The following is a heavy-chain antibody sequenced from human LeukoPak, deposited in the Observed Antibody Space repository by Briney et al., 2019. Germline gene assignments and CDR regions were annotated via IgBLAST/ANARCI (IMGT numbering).Heavy chain of an antibody. CDR1: GFTFSSYA. CDR3: AIVYGYYFDY. CDR2: ISGTGGST. D-gene: IGHD4-17*01. J-gene: IGHJ4*02. Sequence: GGSLRLSCAASGFTFSSYAMSWVRQAPGKELEWVSTISGTGGSTSYADSVKGRFTISRDNSKNTLYLQMNSLRADDTAVYYCAIVYGYYFDYWGQGTLVAVSS. V-gene: IGHV3-23*01.